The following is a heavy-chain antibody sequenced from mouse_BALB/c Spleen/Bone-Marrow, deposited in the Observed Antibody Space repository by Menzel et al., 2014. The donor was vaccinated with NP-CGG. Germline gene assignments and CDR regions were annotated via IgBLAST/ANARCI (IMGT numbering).Heavy chain of an antibody. CDR1: GYTLTYYT. Sequence: VHLVESGAEVARPGASVKMSCKASGYTLTYYTMQWVKQRTGQGLEWIGYINPSSGSANYNQNFEDKATLTADKSSSTAYMQLTSLTSEDSAVYYCARGGTRYYFDYWGQGTTLTVSS. V-gene: IGHV1-4*01. D-gene: IGHD3-3*01. CDR2: INPSSGSA. J-gene: IGHJ2*01. CDR3: ARGGTRYYFDY.